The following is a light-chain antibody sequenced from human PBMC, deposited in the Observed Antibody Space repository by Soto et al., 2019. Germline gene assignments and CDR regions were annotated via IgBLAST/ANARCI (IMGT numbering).Light chain of an antibody. J-gene: IGLJ3*02. V-gene: IGLV6-57*02. CDR1: SGSIASNY. CDR2: DDN. Sequence: NFMLTQPHSVSESPGKTVTISCTGSSGSIASNYVQWYQQRPGSAPTTVIYDDNQRPSGVPDRFSGSIDGSSNSASLTISGLKTEDETDYYCQSYDTTNQVFGGGTKLTVL. CDR3: QSYDTTNQV.